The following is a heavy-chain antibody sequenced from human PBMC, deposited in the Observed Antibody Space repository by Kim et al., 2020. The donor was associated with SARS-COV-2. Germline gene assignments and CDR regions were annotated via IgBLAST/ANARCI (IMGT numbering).Heavy chain of an antibody. J-gene: IGHJ6*02. Sequence: ASVKVSCKASDDTFSKYYIHWMRQAPGQGLEWMGMINPGGGSSTYAQDFQGRVTVTRDTSTSTVHMELTSLRIEDTAVYYCARIYCNGGRCYNGLDVWGQGTTVSVFS. V-gene: IGHV1-46*01. CDR3: ARIYCNGGRCYNGLDV. CDR1: DDTFSKYY. D-gene: IGHD2-15*01. CDR2: INPGGGSS.